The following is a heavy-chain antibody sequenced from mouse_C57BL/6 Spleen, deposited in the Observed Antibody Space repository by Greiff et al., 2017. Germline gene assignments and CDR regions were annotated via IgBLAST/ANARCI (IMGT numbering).Heavy chain of an antibody. D-gene: IGHD4-1*01. CDR1: GFTFSSYG. V-gene: IGHV5-6*01. Sequence: EVQVVESGGDLVKPGGSLKLSCAASGFTFSSYGMSWVRQTPDKRLEWVATISSGGSYTYYPDSVKGRFTISRDNAKNTLYLQMSSLKSEDTAMYYCARQGTGEYFDYWGQGTTLTVSS. CDR2: ISSGGSYT. CDR3: ARQGTGEYFDY. J-gene: IGHJ2*01.